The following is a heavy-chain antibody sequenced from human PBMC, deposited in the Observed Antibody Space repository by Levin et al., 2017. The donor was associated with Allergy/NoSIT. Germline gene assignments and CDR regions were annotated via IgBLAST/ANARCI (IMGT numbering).Heavy chain of an antibody. Sequence: KISCKASGGTFSSYAISWVRQAPGQGIEWMGGIIPIFGTANYAQTFQGRVTITADESTSTAYMELSSLRSEDTAVYYCARDRDYGGNPGRNWGQGTLVTVSS. V-gene: IGHV1-69*01. CDR2: IIPIFGTA. D-gene: IGHD4-23*01. J-gene: IGHJ4*02. CDR3: ARDRDYGGNPGRN. CDR1: GGTFSSYA.